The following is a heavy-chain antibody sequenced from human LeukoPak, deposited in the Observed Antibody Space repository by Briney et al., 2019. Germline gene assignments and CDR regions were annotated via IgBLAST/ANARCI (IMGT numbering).Heavy chain of an antibody. V-gene: IGHV3-9*01. CDR1: GFTFDDYA. J-gene: IGHJ4*02. CDR3: ARDHGYSYGFDY. CDR2: ISWNSGSI. D-gene: IGHD5-18*01. Sequence: GGSLRLSCAASGFTFDDYAMHWVRQAPGKGLEWVSGISWNSGSIGYADSVKGRFTISRDNAKNSLYLQMNSLRAEDTAVYYCARDHGYSYGFDYWGQGTLVTVSS.